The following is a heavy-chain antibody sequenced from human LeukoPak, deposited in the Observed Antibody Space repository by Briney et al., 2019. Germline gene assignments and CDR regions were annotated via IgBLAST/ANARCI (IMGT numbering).Heavy chain of an antibody. CDR1: GYTFTGYY. CDR3: ARQHDYGDYSFGY. Sequence: ASVEVSCKASGYTFTGYYMRWVRQAPGQGLEWMGGINPNSGGTNYAQKFQGRVTMTRDTSISTAYMELSRLRSDDTAVYYCARQHDYGDYSFGYWGQGTLVTVSS. V-gene: IGHV1-2*02. D-gene: IGHD4-17*01. CDR2: INPNSGGT. J-gene: IGHJ4*02.